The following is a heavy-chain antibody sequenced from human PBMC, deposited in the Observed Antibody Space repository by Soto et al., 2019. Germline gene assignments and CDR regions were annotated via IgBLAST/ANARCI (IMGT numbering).Heavy chain of an antibody. CDR1: GFTFSSYS. CDR3: ARDSKEYSSSSFAFDI. V-gene: IGHV3-48*02. J-gene: IGHJ3*02. CDR2: ISSSSTI. D-gene: IGHD6-6*01. Sequence: GGSLRLSCAASGFTFSSYSMNWVRQAPGKGLEWVSYISSSSTIYYADSVKGRFTISRDNAKNSLYLQMNSLRDEDTAVYYCARDSKEYSSSSFAFDIWGQGTMVTVSS.